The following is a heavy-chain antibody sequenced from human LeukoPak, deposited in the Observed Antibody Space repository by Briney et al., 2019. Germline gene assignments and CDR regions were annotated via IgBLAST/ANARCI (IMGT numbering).Heavy chain of an antibody. V-gene: IGHV3-48*04. D-gene: IGHD3-22*01. CDR3: ARGPFYYYDSSGYLDY. CDR1: GFTFSTFD. Sequence: GGSLRLSCAASGFTFSTFDMNWVRQAPGKGLEWVSYISSSGSTIYYADSVKGRFTISRDNAKNSLYLQMNSLRAEDTAVYYCARGPFYYYDSSGYLDYWGQGTLVTVSS. J-gene: IGHJ4*02. CDR2: ISSSGSTI.